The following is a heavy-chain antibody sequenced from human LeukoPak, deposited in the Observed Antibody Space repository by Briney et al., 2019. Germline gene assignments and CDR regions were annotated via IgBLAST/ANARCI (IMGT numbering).Heavy chain of an antibody. D-gene: IGHD2-15*01. J-gene: IGHJ4*02. CDR3: ARVSSARCSGGSCYAGY. V-gene: IGHV1-8*01. Sequence: ASVKLSCKASGYTFTSYDINWVRQATGQGLEWMGWMNPNSGNTGYAQKFQGRVTMTRNTSISTAYMELSSLRSEDTAVYYCARVSSARCSGGSCYAGYWGQGTLVTVSS. CDR1: GYTFTSYD. CDR2: MNPNSGNT.